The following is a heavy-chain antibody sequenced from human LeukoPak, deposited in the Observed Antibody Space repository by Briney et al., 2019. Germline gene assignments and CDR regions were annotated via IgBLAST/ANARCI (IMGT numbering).Heavy chain of an antibody. D-gene: IGHD1-26*01. CDR1: GFTFSSYS. V-gene: IGHV3-64*01. CDR2: ISKNGDAT. Sequence: QPGGSLRLSCAASGFTFSSYSMHWVRQAPGKGLEHVSTISKNGDATYYANSVKGRFTVSRDNSKNTLYLQMGSLRAEDTAVYYCARPYYVAANYYFDYWGQGTLVTVSS. CDR3: ARPYYVAANYYFDY. J-gene: IGHJ4*02.